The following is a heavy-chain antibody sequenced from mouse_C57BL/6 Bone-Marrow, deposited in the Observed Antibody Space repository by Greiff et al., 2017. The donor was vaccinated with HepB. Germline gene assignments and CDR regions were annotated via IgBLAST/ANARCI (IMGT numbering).Heavy chain of an antibody. V-gene: IGHV1-55*01. CDR2: IYPGSGST. D-gene: IGHD2-2*01. CDR3: ARGGLYYGNDGPTGTFAY. J-gene: IGHJ3*01. CDR1: GYTFTSYW. Sequence: QVQLQHPGAELVKPGASVKMSCKASGYTFTSYWITWVKQRPGQGLEWIGDIYPGSGSTNYNEKFKSQATLTVDTSSSTAYMQLSSLTSEDSAVYYCARGGLYYGNDGPTGTFAYWGQGTLVTVSA.